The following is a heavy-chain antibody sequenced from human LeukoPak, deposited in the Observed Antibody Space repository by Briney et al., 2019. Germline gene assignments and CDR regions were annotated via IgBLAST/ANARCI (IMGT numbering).Heavy chain of an antibody. J-gene: IGHJ4*02. CDR3: ATETTADGYDY. V-gene: IGHV3-23*01. CDR2: ISGSGGST. CDR1: GFTLSKYA. D-gene: IGHD4-17*01. Sequence: PGGSLRLSCAASGFTLSKYAMNWVRQAPGKGLEWVSAISGSGGSTYYADSVKGRFTISRDNSKNTLYLQMNSLRAEDTAVYYCATETTADGYDYWGQGTLVTVSS.